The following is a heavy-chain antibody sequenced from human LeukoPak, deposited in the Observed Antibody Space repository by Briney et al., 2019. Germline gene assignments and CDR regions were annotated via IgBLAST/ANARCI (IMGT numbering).Heavy chain of an antibody. J-gene: IGHJ5*02. V-gene: IGHV4-59*01. D-gene: IGHD3-22*01. CDR2: IYYSGST. CDR3: ARDRHDSSGYTSWFDP. CDR1: GGSISSYY. Sequence: PSETLSLTCTVSGGSISSYYWSWIRQPPGKGLEWIGYIYYSGSTNYNPSLKSRVTISVDTSKNQFSLKLSSVTAADTAVYYCARDRHDSSGYTSWFDPWGQGTLVTVSS.